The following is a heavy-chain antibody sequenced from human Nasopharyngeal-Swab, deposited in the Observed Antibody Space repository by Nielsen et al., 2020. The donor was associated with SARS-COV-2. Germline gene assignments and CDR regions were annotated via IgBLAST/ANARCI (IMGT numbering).Heavy chain of an antibody. V-gene: IGHV6-1*01. CDR1: GDSVSSSSAA. D-gene: IGHD4-17*01. Sequence: QTLSLTCAISGDSVSSSSAAWNWIRQSPSRGLEWLGRTYYRSKWYNDYAVSVKSRITINPDTSKNQFSLHLNSVTPEDTAVYYCARARGAYGDYYYYYYKDVWGKGTTVTVSS. CDR2: TYYRSKWYN. CDR3: ARARGAYGDYYYYYYKDV. J-gene: IGHJ6*03.